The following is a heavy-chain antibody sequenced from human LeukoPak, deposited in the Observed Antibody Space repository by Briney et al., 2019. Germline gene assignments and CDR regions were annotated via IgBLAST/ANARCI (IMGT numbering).Heavy chain of an antibody. CDR1: GFMFSGYW. CDR2: INQDGSEK. V-gene: IGHV3-7*04. Sequence: GGSLRLSCAASGFMFSGYWMSWVRQAPGKGLEWVANINQDGSEKYYVDSVKGRFTISRDNAKNSLFFEMNSLRVEDTSVYYCARDFRNSGWGSDYWGQGTLVSVSS. CDR3: ARDFRNSGWGSDY. J-gene: IGHJ4*02. D-gene: IGHD6-19*01.